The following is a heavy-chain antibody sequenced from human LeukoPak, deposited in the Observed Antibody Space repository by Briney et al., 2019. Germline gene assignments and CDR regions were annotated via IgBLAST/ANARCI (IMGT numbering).Heavy chain of an antibody. CDR3: ARVDGDSIGY. CDR1: GGSISSYY. Sequence: SETLSLTRTVSGGSISSYYWSWNRQPPGKGLEWIGYIYYSGSTNYNPSLKSRVTISVDTSKNQFSLKLSSVTAADTAVYYCARVDGDSIGYWGQGTLVTVSS. V-gene: IGHV4-59*01. J-gene: IGHJ4*02. D-gene: IGHD4-17*01. CDR2: IYYSGST.